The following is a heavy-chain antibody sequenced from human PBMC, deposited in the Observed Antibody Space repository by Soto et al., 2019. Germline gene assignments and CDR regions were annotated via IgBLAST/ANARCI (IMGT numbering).Heavy chain of an antibody. Sequence: SETLSLTCSVSGYSVSSSDYYWAWIRQPPGKGLEWIGSMFYSGLTYYNPSLKSRVTLSVDTSKNQFSVRLNSVTAADTAVYYCAPLSVSLSGPYGIHVWGQGTTVTV. V-gene: IGHV4-39*01. CDR3: APLSVSLSGPYGIHV. J-gene: IGHJ6*02. CDR2: MFYSGLT. CDR1: GYSVSSSDYY. D-gene: IGHD2-15*01.